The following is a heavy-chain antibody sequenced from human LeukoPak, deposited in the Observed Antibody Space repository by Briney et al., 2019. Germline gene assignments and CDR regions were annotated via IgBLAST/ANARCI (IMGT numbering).Heavy chain of an antibody. V-gene: IGHV1-3*04. D-gene: IGHD6-13*01. J-gene: IGHJ6*02. CDR3: ATDRVDSSSWWGAGYYYGMDV. CDR2: INTGNGNT. CDR1: GYTFTDYA. Sequence: ASVKVSCKASGYTFTDYAMHWVRQAPGQRLEWMGWINTGNGNTRYSEKFQGRVTMTEDTSTDTAYMELSSLRSEDTAVYYCATDRVDSSSWWGAGYYYGMDVWGQGTTVTVSS.